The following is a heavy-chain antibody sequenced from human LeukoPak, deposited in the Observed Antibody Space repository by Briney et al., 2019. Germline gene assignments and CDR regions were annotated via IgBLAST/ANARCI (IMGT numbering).Heavy chain of an antibody. CDR2: INHSGST. CDR3: ARRRLRYFDWLFHDYYFDY. J-gene: IGHJ4*02. Sequence: SSETLSLTCAVYGGSFSGYYWSWIRQPPGKGLEWIGEINHSGSTNYNPSLKSRVTISVDTSKNQFSLKLSSVTAADTAVYYCARRRLRYFDWLFHDYYFDYWGQGTLVTVSS. CDR1: GGSFSGYY. V-gene: IGHV4-34*01. D-gene: IGHD3-9*01.